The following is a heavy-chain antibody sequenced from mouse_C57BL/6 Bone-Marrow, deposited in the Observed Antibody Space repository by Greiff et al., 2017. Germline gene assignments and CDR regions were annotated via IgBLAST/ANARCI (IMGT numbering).Heavy chain of an antibody. CDR1: GYTFTSYW. CDR2: INPSSGYT. V-gene: IGHV1-7*01. D-gene: IGHD3-1*01. J-gene: IGHJ1*03. CDR3: ARGLRGYFDV. Sequence: QVQLQQSGAELAKPGASVKLSCKASGYTFTSYWMHWVKQRPGQGLEWIGYINPSSGYTKYNQKFKDKATLTADKSSSTAYMQLSRLTYEDVAVYYCARGLRGYFDVWGTGTTVTVSS.